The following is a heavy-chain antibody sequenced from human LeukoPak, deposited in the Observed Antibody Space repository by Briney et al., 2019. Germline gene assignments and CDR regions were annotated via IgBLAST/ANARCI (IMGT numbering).Heavy chain of an antibody. J-gene: IGHJ4*02. Sequence: GGSLRLSCAASGFTFDDYAMHWVRQAPGKGLEWVSGISWNSDNIGYADSVKGRFTISRDNAKNSLYLQMNSLRAEDTAIYYCAKYGPQDSGSSHFDYWGQGALVTVSS. D-gene: IGHD1-26*01. V-gene: IGHV3-9*01. CDR3: AKYGPQDSGSSHFDY. CDR2: ISWNSDNI. CDR1: GFTFDDYA.